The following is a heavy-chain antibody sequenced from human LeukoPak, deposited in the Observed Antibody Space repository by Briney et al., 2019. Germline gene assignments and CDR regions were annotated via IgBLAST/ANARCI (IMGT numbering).Heavy chain of an antibody. CDR3: ARRLVGAGNNWFDP. Sequence: SETLSLTCTVSGGSISSHYWSWIRQPPGKGLEWIGYIYYSGSTNYNPSLKSRVTISVDTSKNQFSLKLSSVTAADTTVYYCARRLVGAGNNWFDPWGQGTLVTVSS. D-gene: IGHD1-26*01. V-gene: IGHV4-59*11. J-gene: IGHJ5*02. CDR1: GGSISSHY. CDR2: IYYSGST.